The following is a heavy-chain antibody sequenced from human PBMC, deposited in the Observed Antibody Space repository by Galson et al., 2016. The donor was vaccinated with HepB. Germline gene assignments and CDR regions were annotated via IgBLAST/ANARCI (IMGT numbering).Heavy chain of an antibody. D-gene: IGHD1-1*01. CDR2: IYWDADK. CDR1: GFSLRTSGLG. J-gene: IGHJ5*02. Sequence: PALVKPTQTLTLTCTFSGFSLRTSGLGVGWIRQPPGKALEWLALIYWDADKHYSPSLKTRLTITKDTSKDQVVLTMTNMDPVDTATYYCAHRHQGQLKTNNWFDLWGQGMLVTVSS. CDR3: AHRHQGQLKTNNWFDL. V-gene: IGHV2-5*02.